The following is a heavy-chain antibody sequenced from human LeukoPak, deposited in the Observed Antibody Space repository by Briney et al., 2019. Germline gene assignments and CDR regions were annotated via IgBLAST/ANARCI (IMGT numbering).Heavy chain of an antibody. CDR2: IYYSGST. CDR1: GGSISSYY. D-gene: IGHD6-13*01. CDR3: ARGLPPVGPWGYSSSWYRRAFDI. J-gene: IGHJ3*02. Sequence: PSETLSLTCTVSGGSISSYYWSWIRQPPGKGLEWIGYIYYSGSTNYNPSLKSRVTISVDTSKNQFSLKLSSVTAAGTAVYYCARGLPPVGPWGYSSSWYRRAFDIWGQGAMVTVSS. V-gene: IGHV4-59*12.